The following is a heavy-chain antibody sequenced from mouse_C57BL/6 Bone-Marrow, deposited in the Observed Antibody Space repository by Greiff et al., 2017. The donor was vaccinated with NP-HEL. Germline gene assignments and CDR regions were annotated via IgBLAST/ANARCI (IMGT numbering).Heavy chain of an antibody. V-gene: IGHV5-6*01. CDR3: ASPYDYDVAWFAY. J-gene: IGHJ3*01. D-gene: IGHD2-4*01. CDR1: GFTFSSYG. Sequence: EVKLVESGGDLVKPGASLKLSCAASGFTFSSYGMSWVRQTPDKRLEWVATISSGGSYTNYPDSVKGRFTISRDNAKNTQYLQMSSLKSEDTAMYYCASPYDYDVAWFAYWGQGTLVTVSA. CDR2: ISSGGSYT.